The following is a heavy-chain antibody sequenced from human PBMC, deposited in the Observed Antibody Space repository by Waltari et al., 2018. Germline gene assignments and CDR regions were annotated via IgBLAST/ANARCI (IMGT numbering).Heavy chain of an antibody. CDR1: GGSISSSSYY. D-gene: IGHD2-2*01. Sequence: QLQLQESGPGLVKPSETLSLTCTVSGGSISSSSYYWGWLRQPPGKGLEWIGSIYYSGSTYYNPSLKSRVTISVDTSKNQFSLKLSSVTAADTAVYYCASLTSGYWYFDLWGRGTLVTVSS. V-gene: IGHV4-39*07. CDR3: ASLTSGYWYFDL. CDR2: IYYSGST. J-gene: IGHJ2*01.